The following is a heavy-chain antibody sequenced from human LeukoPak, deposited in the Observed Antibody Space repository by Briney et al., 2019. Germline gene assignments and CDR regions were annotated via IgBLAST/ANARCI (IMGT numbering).Heavy chain of an antibody. V-gene: IGHV4-59*01. J-gene: IGHJ3*02. CDR2: IYYSGST. Sequence: SETLSLTCTVSGGSISNYYWNWLRQPPGKGLEWIGHIYYSGSTNYKPSLKSRVTISVDTSKNQFSLKLRSVTAADTAVYYCARERRFGRAFDIWGQGTMLTVSS. D-gene: IGHD3-16*01. CDR3: ARERRFGRAFDI. CDR1: GGSISNYY.